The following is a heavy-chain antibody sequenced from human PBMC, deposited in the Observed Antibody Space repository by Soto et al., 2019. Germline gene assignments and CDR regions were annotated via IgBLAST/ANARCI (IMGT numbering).Heavy chain of an antibody. Sequence: SETLSLTCTVSGGSISSGGYYWSWIRQHPGKGLEWIGYIYYSGSTYYNPSLKSRVTISVDTSKNQFSLKLSSVTAADTAVYYCARDRGGLTVSSEPLGEWFDPWGQGTLVTVSS. V-gene: IGHV4-31*03. D-gene: IGHD3-16*01. CDR2: IYYSGST. CDR3: ARDRGGLTVSSEPLGEWFDP. CDR1: GGSISSGGYY. J-gene: IGHJ5*02.